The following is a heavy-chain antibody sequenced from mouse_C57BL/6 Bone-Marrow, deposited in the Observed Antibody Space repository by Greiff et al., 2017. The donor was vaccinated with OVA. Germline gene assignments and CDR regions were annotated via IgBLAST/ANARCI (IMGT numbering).Heavy chain of an antibody. CDR3: AGRGREIYDGDYPGVSYDY. Sequence: EVQLVESGGGLVKPGGSLKLSCAASGFTFSSYTMSWVRQTPEKRLEWVATISGGGGNTYYPDSVKGRFTISRDNAKNTLYLQMSSLRSEDTALYYCAGRGREIYDGDYPGVSYDYWGQGTTLTVSS. CDR1: GFTFSSYT. J-gene: IGHJ2*01. V-gene: IGHV5-9*01. CDR2: ISGGGGNT. D-gene: IGHD2-3*01.